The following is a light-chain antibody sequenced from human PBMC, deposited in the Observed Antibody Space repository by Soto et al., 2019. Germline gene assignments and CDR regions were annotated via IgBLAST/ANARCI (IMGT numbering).Light chain of an antibody. CDR1: QSVSSY. CDR2: DAS. CDR3: QQRSNWPPAVT. V-gene: IGKV3-11*01. J-gene: IGKJ4*01. Sequence: EIVLTQSPATLSLSPGERATLSCRASQSVSSYLAWYQQKPGQAPRLLIYDASNRATGILARFSGSGSGTDFTLTISSLEPEDFAVYYCQQRSNWPPAVTFGGGTKVEIK.